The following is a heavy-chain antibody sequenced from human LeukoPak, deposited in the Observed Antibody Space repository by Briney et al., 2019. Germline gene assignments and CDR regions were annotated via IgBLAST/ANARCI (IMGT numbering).Heavy chain of an antibody. CDR1: GFTFSNAW. J-gene: IGHJ3*02. CDR2: IKSKTDGGTT. D-gene: IGHD3-22*01. CDR3: TRRYNYDSSGYYYVRDAFDI. V-gene: IGHV3-15*01. Sequence: GGSLRLSCVASGFTFSNAWMNWVRQAPGKGLECVGRIKSKTDGGTTDYAAPVKGRFTISRDDSKNTLYLQMNSLKTEDTAVYYCTRRYNYDSSGYYYVRDAFDIWGQGTMVTVSS.